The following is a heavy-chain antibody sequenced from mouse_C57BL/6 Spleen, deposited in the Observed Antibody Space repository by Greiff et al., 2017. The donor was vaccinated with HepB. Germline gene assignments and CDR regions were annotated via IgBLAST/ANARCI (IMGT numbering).Heavy chain of an antibody. Sequence: QVHVKQSGAELVRPGSSVKLSCKASGYTFTSYWMHWVKQRPIQGLEWIGNIDPSDSETHYNQKFKDKATLTVDKSSSTAYMQLSSLTSEDSAVYYCAREGPYGYAMDYWGQGTSVTVSS. CDR1: GYTFTSYW. CDR3: AREGPYGYAMDY. CDR2: IDPSDSET. J-gene: IGHJ4*01. V-gene: IGHV1-52*01. D-gene: IGHD1-1*02.